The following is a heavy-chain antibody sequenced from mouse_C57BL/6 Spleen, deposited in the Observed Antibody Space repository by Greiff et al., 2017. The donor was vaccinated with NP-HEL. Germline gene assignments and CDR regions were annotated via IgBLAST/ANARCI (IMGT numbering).Heavy chain of an antibody. J-gene: IGHJ4*01. CDR2: INPGSGGT. Sequence: VQLQQSGAELVRPGTSVKVSCKASGYAFTNYLIEWVKQRPGQGLEWIGVINPGSGGTNYNEKFKGKATLTADKSSSTAYMQLSSLTSEDSAVYFGAGSHYGSSYYAMDYWGQGTSVTVSS. CDR3: AGSHYGSSYYAMDY. V-gene: IGHV1-54*01. D-gene: IGHD1-1*01. CDR1: GYAFTNYL.